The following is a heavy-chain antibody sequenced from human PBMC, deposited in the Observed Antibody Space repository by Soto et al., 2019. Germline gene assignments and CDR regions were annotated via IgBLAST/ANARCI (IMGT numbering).Heavy chain of an antibody. D-gene: IGHD6-19*01. J-gene: IGHJ4*02. CDR3: ARGVAGSAFDL. CDR2: TYYRSNWRH. V-gene: IGHV6-1*01. Sequence: PSQTLSLTCAISGDSVSSNTAAWNWIRSSPSRGLEWLGRTYYRSNWRHDYAVSVKSRITVNADTSKNHFSLQLNSVTPDDTAVYYCARGVAGSAFDLWGPGPLVTVSS. CDR1: GDSVSSNTAA.